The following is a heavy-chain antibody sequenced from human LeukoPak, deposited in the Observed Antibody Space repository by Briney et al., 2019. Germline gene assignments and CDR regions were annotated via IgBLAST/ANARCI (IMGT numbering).Heavy chain of an antibody. D-gene: IGHD2-21*02. Sequence: SVKVSCKASGGTFSSYAISWVRQAPGQGLEWMGGIIPIFGTANYAQKFQGRVTITADESTSTAYMELSSLRSEDTAVYYCAKVALAYCGGDCWHYFDYWGQGTLVTVSS. V-gene: IGHV1-69*01. CDR3: AKVALAYCGGDCWHYFDY. J-gene: IGHJ4*02. CDR2: IIPIFGTA. CDR1: GGTFSSYA.